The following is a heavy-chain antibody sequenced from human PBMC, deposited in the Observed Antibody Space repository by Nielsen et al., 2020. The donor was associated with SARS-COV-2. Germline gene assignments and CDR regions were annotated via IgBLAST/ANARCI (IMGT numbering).Heavy chain of an antibody. D-gene: IGHD3-10*01. J-gene: IGHJ4*02. CDR2: IYSGGAT. CDR3: ARDPLWFGEFSNFDY. V-gene: IGHV3-53*01. CDR1: GFAVSSNY. Sequence: GGSLRLSCAASGFAVSSNYMSWVRQSPAKGLEWVSVIYSGGATHYADSVKGRFSISRDTSKNTLFLQMNSLRAEDTAVYYCARDPLWFGEFSNFDYWGQGTLVTVSS.